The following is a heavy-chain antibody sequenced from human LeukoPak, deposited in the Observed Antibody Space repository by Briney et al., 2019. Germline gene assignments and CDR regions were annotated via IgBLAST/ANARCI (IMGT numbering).Heavy chain of an antibody. J-gene: IGHJ4*02. V-gene: IGHV3-74*01. Sequence: GGSLRLSCAASGFTFSSYWMHWVRQVPGKGLVWVSRINTDGRSTGYADAAKGRFTISRDNAKNTLYLQMNSLRAEDTAVYYCARGRTVTSDSWGQGTLVTVSS. CDR3: ARGRTVTSDS. D-gene: IGHD4-11*01. CDR2: INTDGRST. CDR1: GFTFSSYW.